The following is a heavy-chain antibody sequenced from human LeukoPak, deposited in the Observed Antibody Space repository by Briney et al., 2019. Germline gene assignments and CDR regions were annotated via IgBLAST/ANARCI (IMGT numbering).Heavy chain of an antibody. CDR2: IIPIFGTA. J-gene: IGHJ3*02. V-gene: IGHV1-69*05. CDR1: GGTFSSYA. CDR3: AREVTPFDAFDI. D-gene: IGHD2-21*02. Sequence: SVTVSFKSSGGTFSSYANSWVRQAPGQGLEWMGRIIPIFGTANYAQKFQGRVTITTDESTSTAYMELSSLRSGDTAVYYCAREVTPFDAFDIWDQGTMVTVSS.